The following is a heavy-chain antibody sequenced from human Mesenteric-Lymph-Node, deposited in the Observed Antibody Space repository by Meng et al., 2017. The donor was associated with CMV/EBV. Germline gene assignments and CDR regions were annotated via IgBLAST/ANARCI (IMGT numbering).Heavy chain of an antibody. J-gene: IGHJ6*02. D-gene: IGHD3-10*01. CDR2: IDYSGSP. CDR1: GGSISSGIYY. CDR3: ARAMVRAYGMDV. V-gene: IGHV4-39*07. Sequence: SETLSLTCTVSGGSISSGIYYWGWIRQPPGKGLEWVGSIDYSGSPHYNPSLKSRITISVDMSKNQFSLKLSSVTAADTAVYYCARAMVRAYGMDVWGQGTTVTVSS.